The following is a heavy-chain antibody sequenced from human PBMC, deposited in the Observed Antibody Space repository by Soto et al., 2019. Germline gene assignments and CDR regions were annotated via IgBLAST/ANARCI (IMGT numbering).Heavy chain of an antibody. CDR1: GGSISSYY. CDR3: ARASAVAGPKIDY. Sequence: SETLSLTCTVSGGSISSYYWSWIRQPPGKGLEWIGYIYYSGSTNYNPSLKSRVTISVDTSKNQFSLKLSSVTAADTAVYYCARASAVAGPKIDYWGQGTLVTVSS. V-gene: IGHV4-59*01. CDR2: IYYSGST. J-gene: IGHJ4*02. D-gene: IGHD6-19*01.